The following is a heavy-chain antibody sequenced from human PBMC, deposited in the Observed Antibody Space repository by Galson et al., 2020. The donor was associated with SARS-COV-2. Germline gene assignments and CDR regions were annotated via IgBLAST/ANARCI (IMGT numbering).Heavy chain of an antibody. V-gene: IGHV7-4-1*02. CDR2: INTNTGNP. J-gene: IGHJ6*02. D-gene: IGHD3-9*01. CDR3: ARDPRRLRYFGWLLSEGMDV. Sequence: ASVKVSCKASGYTFTSYAMNWVRQAPGQGLEWMGWINTNTGNPTYAQGFTGRFVFSLDTSVSTAYLQISSLKAEDTAVYYCARDPRRLRYFGWLLSEGMDVWGQGTTVTVSS. CDR1: GYTFTSYA.